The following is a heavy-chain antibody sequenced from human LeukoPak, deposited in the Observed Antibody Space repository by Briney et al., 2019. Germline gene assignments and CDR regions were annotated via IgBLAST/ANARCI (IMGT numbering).Heavy chain of an antibody. J-gene: IGHJ4*02. CDR2: IYYSGST. CDR1: SGSISSGGYY. CDR3: ARAGSSWYISGVDY. Sequence: SQTLSLTCTVSSGSISSGGYYWSWIRQHPGKGLEWIGYIYYSGSTYYDPSLKSRVTISVDTSKNQFSLKLSSVTAADTAVYYCARAGSSWYISGVDYWGQGTLVTVSS. D-gene: IGHD6-13*01. V-gene: IGHV4-31*03.